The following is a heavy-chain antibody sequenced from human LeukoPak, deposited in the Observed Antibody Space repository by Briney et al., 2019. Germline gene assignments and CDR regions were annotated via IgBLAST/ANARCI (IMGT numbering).Heavy chain of an antibody. V-gene: IGHV3-23*01. D-gene: IGHD5-24*01. J-gene: IGHJ4*02. CDR3: AKALDTYGYMRFDY. Sequence: GGSLRLSCATSGFTFVSYAMTWVRQAPGKGLEWVSAINGGGDTTYYADSVKGRFTVSRDRSTSTLFLQMSSLRAEDSGMYYCAKALDTYGYMRFDYWGQGTLVTVSS. CDR2: INGGGDTT. CDR1: GFTFVSYA.